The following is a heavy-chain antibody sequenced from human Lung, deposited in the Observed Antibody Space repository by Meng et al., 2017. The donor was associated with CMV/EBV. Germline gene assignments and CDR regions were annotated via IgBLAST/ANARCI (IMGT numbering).Heavy chain of an antibody. D-gene: IGHD2-2*01. Sequence: SETLSLXCAVYGGSFSGYYWSGIRQPPGKGLEWIGEINHSGSTNYNPSLKSRVTISVDTSKNQFSLKLSSVTAADTAVYYCARARVVPAYYYVMDVWGQGXTVTVSS. V-gene: IGHV4-34*01. J-gene: IGHJ6*02. CDR3: ARARVVPAYYYVMDV. CDR1: GGSFSGYY. CDR2: INHSGST.